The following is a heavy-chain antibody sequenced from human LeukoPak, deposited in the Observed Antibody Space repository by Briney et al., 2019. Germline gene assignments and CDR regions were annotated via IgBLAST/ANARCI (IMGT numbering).Heavy chain of an antibody. CDR3: ARGGRGSGSSFDY. Sequence: ASVKVSCKASGGTFSSYAISWVRQAPGQGLEWMGGIIPIFGTANYAQKFQGRVTITADESTSTAYMELSSLRAEDTAVYYCARGGRGSGSSFDYWGQGTLVTVSS. J-gene: IGHJ4*02. D-gene: IGHD6-19*01. CDR2: IIPIFGTA. CDR1: GGTFSSYA. V-gene: IGHV1-69*13.